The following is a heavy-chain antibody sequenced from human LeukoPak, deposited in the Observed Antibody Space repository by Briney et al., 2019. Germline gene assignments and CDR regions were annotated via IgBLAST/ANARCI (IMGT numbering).Heavy chain of an antibody. Sequence: ASVKVSFKASGFTFTRYYMHWVRQAPGQGLEWMGWISAYNGNTNYAQKLQGRVTMTTDTSTSTAYMELRSLRSDDTAVYYCARDPTDILTGYYRTSYYYYGMDVWGQGTTVTVSS. J-gene: IGHJ6*02. CDR2: ISAYNGNT. D-gene: IGHD3-9*01. V-gene: IGHV1-18*04. CDR3: ARDPTDILTGYYRTSYYYYGMDV. CDR1: GFTFTRYY.